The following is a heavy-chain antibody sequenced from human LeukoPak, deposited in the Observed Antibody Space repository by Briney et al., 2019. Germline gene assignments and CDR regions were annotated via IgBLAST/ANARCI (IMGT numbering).Heavy chain of an antibody. J-gene: IGHJ4*02. CDR2: IYHSGST. CDR3: AIYDFWSSYHDY. CDR1: GYSISSGYY. Sequence: PSDTLSLTCTVSGYSISSGYYWGWIRQPPGKGLEWIGSIYHSGSTYYNPSLKSRVTISVDTSKNQFSLKLSSVTAADTAVYYCAIYDFWSSYHDYWGQGTLVTVSS. V-gene: IGHV4-38-2*02. D-gene: IGHD3-3*01.